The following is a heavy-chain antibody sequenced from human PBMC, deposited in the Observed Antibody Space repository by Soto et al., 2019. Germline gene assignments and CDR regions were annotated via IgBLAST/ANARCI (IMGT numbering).Heavy chain of an antibody. CDR2: IYWDDDE. CDR3: AHSRNLITEDAQVGDFDY. D-gene: IGHD3-10*01. Sequence: QITLKESGPTLVTPTQTLTLSCSFSGFSLTTDGVGVGWVRQPPGEALEWLALIYWDDDERYSPSLKTRLTITKDPSKNQVLLIMTNMDPVDTATYYCAHSRNLITEDAQVGDFDYWGQGTLVTVSS. J-gene: IGHJ4*02. CDR1: GFSLTTDGVG. V-gene: IGHV2-5*02.